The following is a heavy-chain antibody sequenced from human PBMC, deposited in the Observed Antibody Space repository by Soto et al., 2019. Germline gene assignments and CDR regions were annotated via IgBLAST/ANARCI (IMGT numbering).Heavy chain of an antibody. D-gene: IGHD3-10*01. J-gene: IGHJ4*02. CDR1: GASLNSDDNY. CDR2: ISYSGHT. CDR3: AKIRRVFGELYYVFDS. V-gene: IGHV4-31*03. Sequence: QVQLQESGPGLVKPSQTLSLTCTVSGASLNSDDNYWSWIRQHPGKGLEWIGYISYSGHTYYTPSARSRLTMSIATSKNQFSLKLTSLTPADTAVYYCAKIRRVFGELYYVFDSWGQGTLVTVSS.